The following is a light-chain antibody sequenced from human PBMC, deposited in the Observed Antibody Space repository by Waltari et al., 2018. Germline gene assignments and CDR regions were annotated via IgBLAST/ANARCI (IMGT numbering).Light chain of an antibody. V-gene: IGKV2-28*01. CDR1: QSLLHSNTYSY. CDR3: MQSLQTPLT. CDR2: LGS. Sequence: DIVMTQSPLSLPVTPGEPASISCRSLQSLLHSNTYSYLDWYLQKPGQSPQLLIHLGSNRAAGVPDRFRGSGSGTDFTLNISKVEAEDVGIYYCMQSLQTPLTFGQGTKVEIK. J-gene: IGKJ1*01.